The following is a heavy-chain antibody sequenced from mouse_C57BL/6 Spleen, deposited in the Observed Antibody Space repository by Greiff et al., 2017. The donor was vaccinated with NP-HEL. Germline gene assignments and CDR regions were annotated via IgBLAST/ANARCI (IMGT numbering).Heavy chain of an antibody. CDR2: IDPETGGT. CDR1: GYTFTDYE. Sequence: QVHVKQSGAELVRPGASVTLSCKASGYTFTDYEMHWVKQTPVHGLEWIGAIDPETGGTAYNQKFKGKAILTADKSSSTAYMELRSLTSEDSAVYYCTRLLTGYYFDYWGQGTTLTVSS. CDR3: TRLLTGYYFDY. D-gene: IGHD4-1*01. J-gene: IGHJ2*01. V-gene: IGHV1-15*01.